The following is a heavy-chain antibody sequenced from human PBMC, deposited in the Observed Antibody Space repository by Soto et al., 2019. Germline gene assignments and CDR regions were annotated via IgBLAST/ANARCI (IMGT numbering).Heavy chain of an antibody. Sequence: EVQLVESGGGLVQPGRSLRLSCAASGFTFDDYALNWVRQVPGKGLEWFSGISWNSVAIHYADSVKGRFTISRDNAKNSLYLQMNNLRGEDTALYYCAKATRLTDTGSDWGQGTLVTVSS. CDR3: AKATRLTDTGSD. J-gene: IGHJ4*02. CDR2: ISWNSVAI. CDR1: GFTFDDYA. V-gene: IGHV3-9*01. D-gene: IGHD2-8*02.